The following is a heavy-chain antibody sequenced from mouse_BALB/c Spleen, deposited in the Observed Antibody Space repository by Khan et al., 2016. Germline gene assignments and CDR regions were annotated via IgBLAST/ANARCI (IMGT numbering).Heavy chain of an antibody. D-gene: IGHD1-1*01. Sequence: VQLKQSGPELVKPGASVKVSCKASGYSFIDYNMYWVKQSHGKSLEWIGYIDPYNGGTNYNQKFKDKATLTVDKSSSTAFMHLNSLTSEDSAVYYCAKDYYGSSYVSLFAYWGQGTLVTVSA. CDR3: AKDYYGSSYVSLFAY. CDR1: GYSFIDYN. V-gene: IGHV1S135*01. CDR2: IDPYNGGT. J-gene: IGHJ3*01.